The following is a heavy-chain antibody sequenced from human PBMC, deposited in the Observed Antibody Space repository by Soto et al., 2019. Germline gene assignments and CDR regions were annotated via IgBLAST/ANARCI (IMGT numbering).Heavy chain of an antibody. D-gene: IGHD3-22*01. V-gene: IGHV3-30-3*01. CDR3: ARSAIVVAYLGTPFDY. J-gene: IGHJ4*02. CDR2: ISYDGSNK. Sequence: GGSMKLSCAASGFTVSSYAMHWVRQAPGKGLEWVAVISYDGSNKYYADSVKGRFTISRDNSKNTLYLQMNSLRAEDTAVYYCARSAIVVAYLGTPFDYWGQGTLVTVSS. CDR1: GFTVSSYA.